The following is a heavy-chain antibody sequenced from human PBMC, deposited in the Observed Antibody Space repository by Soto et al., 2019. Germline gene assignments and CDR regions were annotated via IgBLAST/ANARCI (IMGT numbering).Heavy chain of an antibody. D-gene: IGHD3-22*01. Sequence: GESLKISCAASGFTFSSYAMSWVRQAPGKGLEWVSAISGSGGSTYYADSVKGRFTISRDNSKNTLYLQMNSLKAEDTAVYYCAKGLLVVDYFDYWGQGTLVTVSS. CDR2: ISGSGGST. V-gene: IGHV3-23*01. J-gene: IGHJ4*02. CDR3: AKGLLVVDYFDY. CDR1: GFTFSSYA.